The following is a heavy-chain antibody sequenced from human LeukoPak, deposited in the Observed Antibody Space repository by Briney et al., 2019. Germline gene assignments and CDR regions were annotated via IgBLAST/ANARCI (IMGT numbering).Heavy chain of an antibody. CDR3: ARGMNWNDLSLDS. Sequence: PGGSLRLSCSGSGFIGGSEYMTWVRQAPGKGLEYVSVIYKGGTPEYAGSVRGRFTISRDNSKNTLYLQMDSLRADDTAVYYCARGMNWNDLSLDSWGQGTLVTVS. CDR1: GFIGGSEY. D-gene: IGHD1-1*01. CDR2: IYKGGTP. V-gene: IGHV3-53*01. J-gene: IGHJ4*02.